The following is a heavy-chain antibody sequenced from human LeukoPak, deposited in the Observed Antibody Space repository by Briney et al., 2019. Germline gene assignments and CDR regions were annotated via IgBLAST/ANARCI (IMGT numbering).Heavy chain of an antibody. Sequence: ASVNVSCKASGYTFSSYAMHWVRQAPGQRLEWMGWINAGNGNTKYSQRFQGRVTITRDTSASTAYMELSSLRSEDTAVYYCAVATIDYYFDYWGQGTLVTVSS. CDR3: AVATIDYYFDY. J-gene: IGHJ4*02. CDR2: INAGNGNT. CDR1: GYTFSSYA. D-gene: IGHD5-12*01. V-gene: IGHV1-3*01.